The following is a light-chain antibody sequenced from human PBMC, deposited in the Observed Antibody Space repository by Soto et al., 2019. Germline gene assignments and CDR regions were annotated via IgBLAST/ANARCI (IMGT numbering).Light chain of an antibody. CDR2: DVS. Sequence: QSALTQPASVSGSPGQSITISCTGTSSDVGGYNYVSWYQQQSGKAPKLMIHDVSNRPSGVSNRFSGSKSGNTASLTISGLQAEDEADYYCCSYTSSRAYVFGIGTKLTVL. CDR3: CSYTSSRAYV. CDR1: SSDVGGYNY. V-gene: IGLV2-14*03. J-gene: IGLJ1*01.